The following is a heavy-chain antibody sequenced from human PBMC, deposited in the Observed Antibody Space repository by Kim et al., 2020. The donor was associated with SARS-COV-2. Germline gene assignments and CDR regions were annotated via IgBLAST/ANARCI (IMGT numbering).Heavy chain of an antibody. Sequence: GGSLRLSCAASGFTFSSYAMHWVRQAPGKGLEWVAVISYDGSNKYYADSVKGRFTISRDNSKNTRYLQMNSLRAEDTAVYYCARDSTIFGVRSYMDVWGKGTTVTVSS. CDR1: GFTFSSYA. CDR3: ARDSTIFGVRSYMDV. CDR2: ISYDGSNK. V-gene: IGHV3-30-3*01. J-gene: IGHJ6*03. D-gene: IGHD3-3*01.